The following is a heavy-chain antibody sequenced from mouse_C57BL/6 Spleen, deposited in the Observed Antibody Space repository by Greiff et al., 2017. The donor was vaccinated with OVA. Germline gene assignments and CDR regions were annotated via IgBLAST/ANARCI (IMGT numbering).Heavy chain of an antibody. CDR1: GYSFTGYY. Sequence: VQLQQSGPELVKPGASVKISCKASGYSFTGYYMNWVKQSPEKSLEWIGEINPSTGGTTYNQKFKAKATLTGDKSSSTAYMQLKSLTSEDSAVYYCARSDSNDVWVYWGQGTTLTVSS. V-gene: IGHV1-42*01. D-gene: IGHD2-12*01. CDR3: ARSDSNDVWVY. CDR2: INPSTGGT. J-gene: IGHJ2*01.